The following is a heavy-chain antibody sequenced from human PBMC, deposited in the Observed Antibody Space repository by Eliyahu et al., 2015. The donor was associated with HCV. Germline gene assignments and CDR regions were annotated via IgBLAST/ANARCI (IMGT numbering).Heavy chain of an antibody. CDR1: GFXFSSYG. D-gene: IGHD3-10*01. CDR2: ISYDGSNK. J-gene: IGHJ4*02. Sequence: QVQLVESGGGVVQPGRSLRLXCAASGFXFSSYGMHWVRQAPGKGLEWVAVISYDGSNKYYADSVKGRFTISRDNSKNTLYLQMNSLRAEDTAVYYCANGYYGSGSPLDYWGQGTLVTVSS. V-gene: IGHV3-30*18. CDR3: ANGYYGSGSPLDY.